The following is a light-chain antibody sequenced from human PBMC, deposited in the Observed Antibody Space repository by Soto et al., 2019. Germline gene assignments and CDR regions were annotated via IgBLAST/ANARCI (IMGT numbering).Light chain of an antibody. CDR1: QSVSSN. V-gene: IGKV3-15*01. J-gene: IGKJ1*01. Sequence: EIVMTQSPATLSVSPGERATLSCRASQSVSSNLAWDQQKPGQAPRLLIYGASTRATGIPARFSGSGSGTEFTLIISSLQSEDFAVDYCQQYNNWPQTFGQGTKVEIK. CDR2: GAS. CDR3: QQYNNWPQT.